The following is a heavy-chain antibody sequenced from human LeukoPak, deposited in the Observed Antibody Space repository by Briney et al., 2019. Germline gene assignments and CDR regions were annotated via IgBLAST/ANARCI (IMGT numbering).Heavy chain of an antibody. D-gene: IGHD5-12*01. V-gene: IGHV4-59*01. CDR1: GGSITHYY. Sequence: PSETLSLTCAVSGGSITHYYWSWIRQPPGKGLEWIGYIYFSGSTDYNPSPKSRVTISLDASKNQFSLKLSSVTAADTAVYYCARERGYMAFDIWGQGTMVTVSS. J-gene: IGHJ3*02. CDR3: ARERGYMAFDI. CDR2: IYFSGST.